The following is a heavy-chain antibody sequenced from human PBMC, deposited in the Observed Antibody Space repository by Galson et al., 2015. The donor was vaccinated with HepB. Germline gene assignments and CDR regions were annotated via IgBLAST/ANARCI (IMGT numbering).Heavy chain of an antibody. J-gene: IGHJ5*02. CDR1: GGSISNYY. CDR3: ARNLGFCSTTNCYPYFDP. CDR2: MYYSGNT. Sequence: ETLSLTCTVSGGSISNYYWSWIRQPPGKGLEWIGYMYYSGNTNYNPSLKSRVTISVDTSKNQFSLKLISVTAADTAVYYCARNLGFCSTTNCYPYFDPWGQGTLVTVSS. D-gene: IGHD2-2*01. V-gene: IGHV4-59*01.